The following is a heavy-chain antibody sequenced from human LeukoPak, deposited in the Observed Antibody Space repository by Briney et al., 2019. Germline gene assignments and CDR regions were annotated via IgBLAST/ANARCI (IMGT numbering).Heavy chain of an antibody. J-gene: IGHJ3*02. CDR3: ATGSQYYYDSSGYYNAFDI. D-gene: IGHD3-22*01. CDR1: GYTLTELS. Sequence: GASVKVSCKVSGYTLTELSMHWVRQAPGKGLEWMGGFDLEDGGTIYAQKFQGRVTITEDTSTDTAYMELSSLRSEDTDVYYCATGSQYYYDSSGYYNAFDIWGQGTMVTVSS. CDR2: FDLEDGGT. V-gene: IGHV1-24*01.